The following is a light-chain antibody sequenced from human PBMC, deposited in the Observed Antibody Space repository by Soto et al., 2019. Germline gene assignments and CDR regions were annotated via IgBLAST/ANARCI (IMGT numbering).Light chain of an antibody. Sequence: QSVLTQPASVSGSPGQSITISCTGTSSDVGNYNRVSWYQQHPGKAPKLIIYEVTKRPSGVSNRFSGSKSGNTASLTISGLQAEDEAHFYCCSYAGSSTPVVFGGGTKLTVL. CDR1: SSDVGNYNR. CDR2: EVT. V-gene: IGLV2-23*02. CDR3: CSYAGSSTPVV. J-gene: IGLJ2*01.